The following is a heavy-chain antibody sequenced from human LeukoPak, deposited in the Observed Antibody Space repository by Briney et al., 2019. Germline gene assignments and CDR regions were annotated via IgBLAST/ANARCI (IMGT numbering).Heavy chain of an antibody. CDR3: ARDYYDSSGYPFYFDY. CDR1: GFTFSSYA. CDR2: ISSSGSTI. V-gene: IGHV3-21*04. Sequence: GGSLRLSCAASGFTFSSYAMSWVRQAPGKGLEWVSAISSSGSTIYYADSVKGRFTISRDNAKNSLYLQMNSLRAEDTAVYYCARDYYDSSGYPFYFDYWGQGTLVTVSS. D-gene: IGHD3-22*01. J-gene: IGHJ4*02.